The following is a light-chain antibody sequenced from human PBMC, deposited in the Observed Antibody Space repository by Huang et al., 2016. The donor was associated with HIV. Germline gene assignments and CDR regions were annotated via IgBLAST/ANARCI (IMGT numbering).Light chain of an antibody. V-gene: IGKV1-39*01. J-gene: IGKJ3*01. CDR1: QTINNF. Sequence: DIQMTQSPSSLSASVGDRVTITCRSSQTINNFLNWYQQKPGKAPKLLIHAASSLESGGPSRFAGSGSGTDFTLTISGLQPDDFATYYCQQTYSTPLFTFGPGTKVDI. CDR3: QQTYSTPLFT. CDR2: AAS.